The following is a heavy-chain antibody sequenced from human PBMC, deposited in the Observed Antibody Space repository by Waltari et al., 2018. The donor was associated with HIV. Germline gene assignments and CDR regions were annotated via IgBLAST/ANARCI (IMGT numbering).Heavy chain of an antibody. V-gene: IGHV3-7*01. CDR1: GFTFSTYG. D-gene: IGHD2-15*01. Sequence: EVQLVESGGGLVQPEWSLRLTCAASGFTFSTYGMSWVRQAPGKGREWVANIKQDGSEKYYVDSVKGRFTISRDNAKNSLYLQMNSLRAEDTAVYYCARMIVVVVAATGAFESWGQGTMVTVSS. CDR3: ARMIVVVVAATGAFES. J-gene: IGHJ3*02. CDR2: IKQDGSEK.